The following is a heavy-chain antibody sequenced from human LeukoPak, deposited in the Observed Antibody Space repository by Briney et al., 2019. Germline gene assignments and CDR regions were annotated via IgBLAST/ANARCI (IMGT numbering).Heavy chain of an antibody. CDR2: VFYSGNS. D-gene: IGHD6-25*01. CDR1: GAFTSTYY. Sequence: PSETLSLACSVSGAFTSTYYWSWVRRPPTGGLEWIGYVFYSGNSNYNPNFTSRVTMSVDTSKSQFSLKLISLSAADTAVYYCARIDPLGFFDQWGQGTLVTVSS. J-gene: IGHJ4*02. V-gene: IGHV4-59*13. CDR3: ARIDPLGFFDQ.